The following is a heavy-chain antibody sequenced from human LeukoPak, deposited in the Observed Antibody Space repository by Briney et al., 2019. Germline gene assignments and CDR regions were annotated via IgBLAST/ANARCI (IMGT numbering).Heavy chain of an antibody. Sequence: ASVKASCKASGYTFTSYDINWVRQATGQGLEWMGWMNPNSGNTGYAQKFQGRVTMTRNTSISTAYLELSSLRSEDTAVYYCARDQLLQDFDYWGQGTLVTVSS. CDR1: GYTFTSYD. J-gene: IGHJ4*02. CDR3: ARDQLLQDFDY. V-gene: IGHV1-8*01. D-gene: IGHD2-2*01. CDR2: MNPNSGNT.